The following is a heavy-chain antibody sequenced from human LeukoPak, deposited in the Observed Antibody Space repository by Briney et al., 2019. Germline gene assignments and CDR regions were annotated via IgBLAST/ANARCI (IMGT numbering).Heavy chain of an antibody. V-gene: IGHV3-21*01. CDR2: ISSSSSYI. D-gene: IGHD3-22*01. CDR1: GFTFSAYT. J-gene: IGHJ4*02. Sequence: GGSLRLSCAVSGFTFSAYTMNWVRQAPGKGLEWVSSISSSSSYIYYADSVKGRFTISRDNAKNSLYLQMNSLRAEDTAVYYCARDLEYYDSSGYYDYWGQGTLVTVSS. CDR3: ARDLEYYDSSGYYDY.